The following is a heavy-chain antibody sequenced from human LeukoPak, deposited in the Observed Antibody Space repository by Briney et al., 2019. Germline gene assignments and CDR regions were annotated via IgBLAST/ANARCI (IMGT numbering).Heavy chain of an antibody. CDR2: IYHSGST. CDR1: GYSISSGYY. CDR3: ARDGRIRFPVTNWFDP. V-gene: IGHV4-38-2*02. D-gene: IGHD3-3*01. Sequence: SETLSLTCSVSGYSISSGYYWGWIRQPPGKGLEWIASIYHSGSTYNNLSLKSRVTISVDTSKNQFSLKLSSVTAADTAVYYCARDGRIRFPVTNWFDPWGQGTLVTVSS. J-gene: IGHJ5*02.